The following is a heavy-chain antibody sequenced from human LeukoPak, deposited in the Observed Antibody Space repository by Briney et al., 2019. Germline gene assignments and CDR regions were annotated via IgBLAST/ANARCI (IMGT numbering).Heavy chain of an antibody. CDR1: GFTVSSNY. V-gene: IGHV3-53*01. Sequence: GGSLRLSCAASGFTVSSNYMSWVRQAPGKGLEWVSVIYSGGSTYYADSVKGRFTISRDNSKNTLYLQMNNLRAEDTAVYYCARGGATAVDFDYWGQGTLVTVSS. D-gene: IGHD1-26*01. CDR3: ARGGATAVDFDY. CDR2: IYSGGST. J-gene: IGHJ4*02.